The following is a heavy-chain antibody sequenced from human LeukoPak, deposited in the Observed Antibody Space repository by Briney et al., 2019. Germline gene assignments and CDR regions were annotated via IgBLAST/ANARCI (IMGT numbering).Heavy chain of an antibody. Sequence: GGSLRLSCAASGFTFSSYAMSWVRQAPGKGLEWVSAISGSGGSTYYADSVKGRFTISRDNSKNTLYLQMNSLRAEDTAVYYRAKGSTYYDFWSGYFWSRYFDYWGQGTLVTVSS. D-gene: IGHD3-3*01. CDR1: GFTFSSYA. V-gene: IGHV3-23*01. CDR3: AKGSTYYDFWSGYFWSRYFDY. CDR2: ISGSGGST. J-gene: IGHJ4*02.